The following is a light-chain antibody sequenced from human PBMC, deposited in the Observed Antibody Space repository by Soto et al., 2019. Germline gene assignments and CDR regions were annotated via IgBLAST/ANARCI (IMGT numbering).Light chain of an antibody. CDR1: QSISGTF. CDR2: GAS. Sequence: EIVLTQSPGTLSLSPGERATLSCRASQSISGTFFAWYQQKPGQAPRPLIYGASRRAVGVPDRFSGSGSGTEFTLTISRMEPEDFAVYYCQQYESSLTFGQGTKVEIK. CDR3: QQYESSLT. J-gene: IGKJ1*01. V-gene: IGKV3-20*01.